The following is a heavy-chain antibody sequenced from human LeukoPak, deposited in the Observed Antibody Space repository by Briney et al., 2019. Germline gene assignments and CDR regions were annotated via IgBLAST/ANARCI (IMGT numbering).Heavy chain of an antibody. J-gene: IGHJ3*02. CDR1: GGSISTYY. CDR2: VYYSGST. D-gene: IGHD1-26*01. V-gene: IGHV4-59*08. Sequence: KPSETLSLTCSVSGGSISTYYWSWIRQPPGKGRDWFGYVYYSGSTKYNPSLESRVTISVDTSKNQFSLKLKSVTAADTAVYYCARLRVDSGFQAFDIWGQGTTVNVAS. CDR3: ARLRVDSGFQAFDI.